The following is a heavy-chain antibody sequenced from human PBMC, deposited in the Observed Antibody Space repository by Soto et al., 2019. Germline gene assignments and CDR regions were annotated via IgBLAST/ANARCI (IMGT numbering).Heavy chain of an antibody. V-gene: IGHV4-59*01. CDR3: ARSPQYSSGWNGGFDY. D-gene: IGHD6-19*01. Sequence: XETLSLTCYVSGYFLTTYYWNWIRQSPGKGLEWIGYIFYGGHTNYNPSLRGRATISVDTSKNQFSLKLSSVTAADTAVYYCARSPQYSSGWNGGFDYWGQGTLVTVSS. CDR1: GYFLTTYY. J-gene: IGHJ4*02. CDR2: IFYGGHT.